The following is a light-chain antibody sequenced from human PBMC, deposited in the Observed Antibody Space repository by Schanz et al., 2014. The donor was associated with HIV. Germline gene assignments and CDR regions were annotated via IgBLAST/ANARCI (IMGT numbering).Light chain of an antibody. CDR3: QQRSNWPRV. Sequence: ETVLTQSPGSLSLSPGERATLSCRASQSVSSYLAWYQQKPGQAPRLLIYDASNRATGIPARFSGSGSGTDFTLTISSLEPEDFAVYYCQQRSNWPRVFGPGTKVEI. CDR2: DAS. CDR1: QSVSSY. V-gene: IGKV3-11*01. J-gene: IGKJ3*01.